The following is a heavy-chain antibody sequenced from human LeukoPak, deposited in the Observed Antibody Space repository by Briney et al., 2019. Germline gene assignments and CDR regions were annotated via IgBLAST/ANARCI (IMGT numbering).Heavy chain of an antibody. J-gene: IGHJ4*02. V-gene: IGHV1-2*02. CDR2: SNPKNGGT. CDR3: ARDHLRPLRLNGYHASDY. D-gene: IGHD5-18*01. Sequence: ASVTVSCKASGYNFIDYYIHWLRQAPGQGLQWMGWSNPKNGGTSSAQRFQGRVAMTRDTSISTVYVELSSLRSDDTAVYYCARDHLRPLRLNGYHASDYWGQGTQVTVSS. CDR1: GYNFIDYY.